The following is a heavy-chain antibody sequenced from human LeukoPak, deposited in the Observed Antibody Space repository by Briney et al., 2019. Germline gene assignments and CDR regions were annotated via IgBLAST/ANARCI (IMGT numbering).Heavy chain of an antibody. CDR3: ASRRGGIVGDY. V-gene: IGHV3-33*01. Sequence: GGSLRLSCAASGFTFSSYGMHWVRQAPGKGLEWVALIWYDGSNKYYADSVKGRFTISRDNSKNTVYLQMNSMRAEDTAVYYCASRRGGIVGDYWGQGTLVTVSS. CDR2: IWYDGSNK. CDR1: GFTFSSYG. J-gene: IGHJ4*02. D-gene: IGHD2-15*01.